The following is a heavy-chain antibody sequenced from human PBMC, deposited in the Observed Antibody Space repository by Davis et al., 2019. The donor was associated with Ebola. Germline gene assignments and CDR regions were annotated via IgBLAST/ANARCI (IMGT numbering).Heavy chain of an antibody. J-gene: IGHJ4*02. D-gene: IGHD2-15*01. Sequence: GESLKISCAASGFTFSSFGMHWVRQAPGKGLEWLTFIQYDGNNKYYADSVKGRFTISRDNSKNTLYLQMSSLRAEDTAVYYCVKEACSSGGGCGLGGDYWGQGTLVTVSS. CDR2: IQYDGNNK. CDR1: GFTFSSFG. CDR3: VKEACSSGGGCGLGGDY. V-gene: IGHV3-30*02.